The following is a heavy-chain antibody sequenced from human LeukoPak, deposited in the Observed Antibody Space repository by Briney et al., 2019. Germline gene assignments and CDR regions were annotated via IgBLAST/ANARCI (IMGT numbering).Heavy chain of an antibody. Sequence: SETLSLTCAVYGGSFSGYYWSWIRQPPGKGLEWIGEINHSGSTNYNPSLKSRVTISVDTSKNQFSLKLSSVTAADTAVYYCARGLYYYDSSGYPHAFDIWGQGTMVTVSS. D-gene: IGHD3-22*01. V-gene: IGHV4-34*01. CDR2: INHSGST. J-gene: IGHJ3*02. CDR3: ARGLYYYDSSGYPHAFDI. CDR1: GGSFSGYY.